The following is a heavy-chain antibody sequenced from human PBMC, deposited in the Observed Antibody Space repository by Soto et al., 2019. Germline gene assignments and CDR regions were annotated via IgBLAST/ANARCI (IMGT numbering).Heavy chain of an antibody. CDR2: IYWDNDK. J-gene: IGHJ5*02. Sequence: SGPTLVNPTHTLTLTCTFSGFSLSTSGVGVGWIRQPPGKALDWLALIYWDNDKRYSPSLKSRLTITKDTSKNQVVLTMTNMDRADTATYYCANRGRPSKWFDPWGQGTLVTVSS. CDR1: GFSLSTSGVG. V-gene: IGHV2-5*02. CDR3: ANRGRPSKWFDP.